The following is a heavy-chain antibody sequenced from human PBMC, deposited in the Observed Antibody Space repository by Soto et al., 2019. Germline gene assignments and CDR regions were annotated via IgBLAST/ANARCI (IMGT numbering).Heavy chain of an antibody. CDR1: GGSFSGTY. Sequence: QVQLQQWGAGLLKPSETLSLTCDVYGGSFSGTYWSWIRQPPGEGLEWIGEINDSGHTKFNPSLKSRVTMSVDTSKHQFSLKLSSVTAADTAVYYCAHHSGWDFDYWGRGTMVTVSS. V-gene: IGHV4-34*01. D-gene: IGHD6-19*01. CDR2: INDSGHT. CDR3: AHHSGWDFDY. J-gene: IGHJ4*02.